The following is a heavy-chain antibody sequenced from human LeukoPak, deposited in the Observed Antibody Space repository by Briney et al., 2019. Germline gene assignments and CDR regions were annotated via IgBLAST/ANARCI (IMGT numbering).Heavy chain of an antibody. CDR1: GGSFSGYY. J-gene: IGHJ6*02. CDR3: LITNGYGMDV. CDR2: INHSGST. V-gene: IGHV4-34*01. Sequence: PSETLSLTCAVYGGSFSGYYWSWIRQPPGKGLEWIGEINHSGSTNYNPSLKSRVTISVDTSKNQFSLKLSSVTAADTAVYYCLITNGYGMDVWGQGTTVTVSS. D-gene: IGHD3-16*01.